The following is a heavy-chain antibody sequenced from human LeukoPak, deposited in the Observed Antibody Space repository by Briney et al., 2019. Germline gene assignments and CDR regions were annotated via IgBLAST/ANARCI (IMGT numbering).Heavy chain of an antibody. V-gene: IGHV1-69*05. CDR2: IIPIFGTA. Sequence: GASVKVSCKASGGTFSSYAISWVRQAPGQGLEWMGRIIPIFGTANYAQKFQGRVTITTDESTSTAYMELSSLRSEDTAVYYCARIQDMVRGVTDYWGQGTLVTVSS. CDR3: ARIQDMVRGVTDY. J-gene: IGHJ4*02. CDR1: GGTFSSYA. D-gene: IGHD3-10*01.